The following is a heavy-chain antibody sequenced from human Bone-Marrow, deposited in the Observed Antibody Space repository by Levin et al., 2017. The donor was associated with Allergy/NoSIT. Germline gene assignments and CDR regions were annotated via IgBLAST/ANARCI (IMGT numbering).Heavy chain of an antibody. CDR3: TKHAREDSAGRWFDP. CDR2: ISNSGDTI. V-gene: IGHV3-23*01. Sequence: QAGGSLRLSCAVSGFTFRNYALSWVRQAPGKAPEWVSAISNSGDTIYYADSVKGRFTISRDNSRNTLYLQMSSLRAEDTALYYCTKHAREDSAGRWFDPWGQGTLVTVSS. J-gene: IGHJ5*02. CDR1: GFTFRNYA. D-gene: IGHD3-10*01.